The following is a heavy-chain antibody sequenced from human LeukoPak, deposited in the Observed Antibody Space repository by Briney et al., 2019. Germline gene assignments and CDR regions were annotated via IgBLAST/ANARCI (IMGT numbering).Heavy chain of an antibody. CDR1: GGSFSGYY. V-gene: IGHV4-34*01. CDR3: ARLTYYDISLDVTTGYYFDY. D-gene: IGHD3-9*01. Sequence: SETLSLTCAVYGGSFSGYYWSWIRQPPGKGLEWIGEINNSGSTNYNPSLKSRVTISVDTSKNQFSLKLSSVTAADTAVYYCARLTYYDISLDVTTGYYFDYWGQGTLVTVPS. J-gene: IGHJ4*02. CDR2: INNSGST.